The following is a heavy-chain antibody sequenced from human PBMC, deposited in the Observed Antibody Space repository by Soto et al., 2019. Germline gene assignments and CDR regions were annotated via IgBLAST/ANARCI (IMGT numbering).Heavy chain of an antibody. Sequence: GGSLRLSCAASGFTFSSYSMNWVRQAPGKGLEWVSSISSSSSYIYYADSVKGRFTISRDNAKNSLYLQMNSLRAEDTAVYYCARSGFLCSGGSCYSGNFDYWGQGTLVTVSS. CDR2: ISSSSSYI. V-gene: IGHV3-21*01. J-gene: IGHJ4*02. CDR1: GFTFSSYS. CDR3: ARSGFLCSGGSCYSGNFDY. D-gene: IGHD2-15*01.